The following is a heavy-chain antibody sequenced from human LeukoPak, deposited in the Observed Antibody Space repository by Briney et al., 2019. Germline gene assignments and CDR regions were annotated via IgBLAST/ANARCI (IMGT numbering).Heavy chain of an antibody. V-gene: IGHV3-9*01. CDR3: AKVRGTYSSGYFFDY. J-gene: IGHJ4*02. CDR1: GFTFDNYA. CDR2: ISWNSGYI. Sequence: GRSLRLSCAASGFTFDNYAMHWVRQAPGKGLEWLSIISWNSGYIGYADSVKGRFTISRGNAKKSLDLQMNSLRAEDTAFYYCAKVRGTYSSGYFFDYWGQGTLVTVSS. D-gene: IGHD6-19*01.